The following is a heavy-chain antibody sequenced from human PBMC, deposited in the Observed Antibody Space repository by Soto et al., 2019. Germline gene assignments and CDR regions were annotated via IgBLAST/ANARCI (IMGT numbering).Heavy chain of an antibody. CDR1: GFMFSTYL. J-gene: IGHJ6*04. Sequence: GGSLRLSCEASGFMFSTYLMSWVRQAPGKGLEWVANIKQGGNEKFYVDSVKGRFTISRDNAKKSLFLQMNSLRPEDTAVYYCVGALTYEVPYYYYGMDVWGKGTMVTVSS. D-gene: IGHD3-16*01. V-gene: IGHV3-7*01. CDR2: IKQGGNEK. CDR3: VGALTYEVPYYYYGMDV.